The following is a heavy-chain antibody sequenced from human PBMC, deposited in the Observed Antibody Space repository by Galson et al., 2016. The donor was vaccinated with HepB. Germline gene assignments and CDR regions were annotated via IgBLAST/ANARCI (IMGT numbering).Heavy chain of an antibody. Sequence: SVKVSCKASGFTFTTYGISWVRQAPGQGLEWMGWISAYNGNTNYAQKLQGRVTMTTDTSTSTAYMELRSLRSDDTAVYYCARDPRKVRYQLLEIDFYNNPMDVWGQGTTVPVSS. CDR3: ARDPRKVRYQLLEIDFYNNPMDV. J-gene: IGHJ6*02. CDR2: ISAYNGNT. V-gene: IGHV1-18*01. D-gene: IGHD2-2*01. CDR1: GFTFTTYG.